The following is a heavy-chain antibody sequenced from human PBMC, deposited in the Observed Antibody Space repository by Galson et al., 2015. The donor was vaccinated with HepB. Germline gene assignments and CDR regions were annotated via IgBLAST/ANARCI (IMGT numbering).Heavy chain of an antibody. CDR2: IIPILGIA. V-gene: IGHV1-69*02. J-gene: IGHJ4*02. CDR1: GGTFTTYT. Sequence: SCKASGGTFTTYTINWVRQAPGQGLEWMGRIIPILGIANYAQKFQGRVTITADKSTSTAYMELSSLRSEDTAVYYCARSDDYGDYVVPPFDYWGQGTLVTVSS. CDR3: ARSDDYGDYVVPPFDY. D-gene: IGHD4-17*01.